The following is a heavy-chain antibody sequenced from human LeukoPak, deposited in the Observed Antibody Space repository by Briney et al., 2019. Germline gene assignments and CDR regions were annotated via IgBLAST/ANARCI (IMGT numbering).Heavy chain of an antibody. Sequence: PGGSLRLSCAASGFTFDDYAMHWVRQAPGKGLECVSVIYSGGNTYYADSVKGRFTISRDNSKNTLYLQMNSLRAEDTAVYYCARKTDSGGQGDYWGPGTLVTVSS. V-gene: IGHV3-66*01. D-gene: IGHD3-22*01. CDR1: GFTFDDYA. CDR2: IYSGGNT. J-gene: IGHJ4*02. CDR3: ARKTDSGGQGDY.